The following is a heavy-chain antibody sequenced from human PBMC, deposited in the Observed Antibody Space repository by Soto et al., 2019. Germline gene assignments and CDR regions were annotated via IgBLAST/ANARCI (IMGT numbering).Heavy chain of an antibody. V-gene: IGHV3-48*02. D-gene: IGHD3-22*01. CDR2: ISSSSSTI. Sequence: EVQLVESGGGLVQPGGSLRLSCAASGFTFSSYSMNWVRQAPGKGLEWVSYISSSSSTIYYADSVKGRFTISRDNAKNSLYLQMNSLRDEDTAVYYCARDYDSSIPAAFDIWGQGTMVTVSS. CDR1: GFTFSSYS. CDR3: ARDYDSSIPAAFDI. J-gene: IGHJ3*02.